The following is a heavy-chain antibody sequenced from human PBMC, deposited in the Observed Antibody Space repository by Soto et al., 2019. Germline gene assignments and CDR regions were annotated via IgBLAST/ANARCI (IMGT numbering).Heavy chain of an antibody. CDR1: GGSFSGYY. Sequence: QVHLQQWGAGLLKPSETLSLTCAVYGGSFSGYYWNWIRQPPGKGLEWIGEINHSGSNNSSPSLTSRVTISLETSTSLFSLKLTSVTAADTAVYYCAREGYYNFWSACHTVGGHNDGMDVWGQGTTVTVSS. CDR3: AREGYYNFWSACHTVGGHNDGMDV. J-gene: IGHJ6*02. D-gene: IGHD3-3*01. CDR2: INHSGSN. V-gene: IGHV4-34*01.